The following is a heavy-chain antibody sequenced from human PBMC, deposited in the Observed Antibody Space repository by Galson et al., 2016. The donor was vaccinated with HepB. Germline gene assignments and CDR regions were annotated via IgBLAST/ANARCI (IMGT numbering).Heavy chain of an antibody. J-gene: IGHJ3*01. Sequence: SLRLSCAASGFSFQRFGMHWVRQAPGKRLEWVAVIWYDGSESEYLDSVQGRFTVSRDNSKKTLYLQMDSLRNDATAVYYCARGKGADYKDAFELWGQGTRVTVSS. V-gene: IGHV3-33*01. CDR3: ARGKGADYKDAFEL. CDR2: IWYDGSES. D-gene: IGHD4-11*01. CDR1: GFSFQRFG.